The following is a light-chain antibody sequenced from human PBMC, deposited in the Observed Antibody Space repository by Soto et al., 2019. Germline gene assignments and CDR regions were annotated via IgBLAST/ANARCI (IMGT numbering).Light chain of an antibody. V-gene: IGKV3-20*01. CDR3: QQYGYSLFT. CDR2: GAS. J-gene: IGKJ3*01. CDR1: QSVSSSY. Sequence: EIVLTQSPGTLSLSPGERATLSCRASQSVSSSYLTWYQQKPGQAPRLLIYGASGRATGIPDRFSGSGSGTDFTLTISRLEPEDFGVYYCQQYGYSLFTFGPGTKVDIK.